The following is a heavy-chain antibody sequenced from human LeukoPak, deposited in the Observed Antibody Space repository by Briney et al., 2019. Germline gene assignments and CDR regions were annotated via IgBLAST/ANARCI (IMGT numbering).Heavy chain of an antibody. Sequence: PGGSLRLSCAASRFTFSIYEMNWVRQAPGKGLEWVSYISSSGGTIYYADSVKGRFTISRATDKQSVYLQMNSLRVEDTGVYFCARVRSIGWVCAAFDFWGQGTVVTVSS. J-gene: IGHJ3*01. CDR3: ARVRSIGWVCAAFDF. CDR2: ISSSGGTI. CDR1: RFTFSIYE. D-gene: IGHD6-19*01. V-gene: IGHV3-48*03.